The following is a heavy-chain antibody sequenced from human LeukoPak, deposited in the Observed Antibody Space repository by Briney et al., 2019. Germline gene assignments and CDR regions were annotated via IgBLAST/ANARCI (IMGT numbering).Heavy chain of an antibody. CDR1: GYTFTGYY. J-gene: IGHJ5*02. Sequence: ASVKVSCKASGYTFTGYYMHWVRQAPGQGLEWMGWINPNSGGTNYAQKFQGRVTMTRDTSISTAYMELSRLRSDDTAVYYCARAYHTSRGFFDPWGQGTLVTVSS. CDR3: ARAYHTSRGFFDP. V-gene: IGHV1-2*02. CDR2: INPNSGGT. D-gene: IGHD2-2*01.